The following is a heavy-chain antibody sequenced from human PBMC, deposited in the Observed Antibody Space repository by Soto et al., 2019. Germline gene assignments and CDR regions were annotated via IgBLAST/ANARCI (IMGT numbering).Heavy chain of an antibody. CDR2: ISNSGGNT. J-gene: IGHJ4*02. CDR3: AKVERTKLLWFGSYDD. Sequence: GGSLRLSCAASGFTFSSYAMIWVRQAPGKGLEWVSAISNSGGNTDYADSVKGRFTISRDNSKNTLYLEINTLRAEDTAVYYCAKVERTKLLWFGSYDDWGQGTMVTVSS. V-gene: IGHV3-23*01. D-gene: IGHD3-10*01. CDR1: GFTFSSYA.